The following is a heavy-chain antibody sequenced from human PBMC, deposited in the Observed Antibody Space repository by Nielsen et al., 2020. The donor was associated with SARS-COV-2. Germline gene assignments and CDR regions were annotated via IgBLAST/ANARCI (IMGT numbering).Heavy chain of an antibody. D-gene: IGHD3-3*01. Sequence: GGSLRLSCSASGFTFSSTWMDWVRQAPGQGLVWVTRINPSGSGTAYADSVKGRFAVSRDNAGNTVVLQMNSLRVEDTAVYYCAGGADFWSGTQKYYMDVWGKGTTVTVSS. CDR1: GFTFSSTW. J-gene: IGHJ6*03. V-gene: IGHV3-74*01. CDR3: AGGADFWSGTQKYYMDV. CDR2: INPSGSGT.